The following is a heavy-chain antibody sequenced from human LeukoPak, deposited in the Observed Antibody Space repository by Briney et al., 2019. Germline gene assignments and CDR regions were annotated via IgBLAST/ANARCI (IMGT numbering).Heavy chain of an antibody. D-gene: IGHD3-22*01. J-gene: IGHJ6*02. CDR2: INDVGGST. CDR3: AKTWDSSGYYPLDV. CDR1: GCTFSFYA. Sequence: GGSLRLSCAASGCTFSFYARSWVRQAPGKGLEWISTINDVGGSTYYADSAKGRVTISSNNSNNTLYQQMNSLRADATAVYYCAKTWDSSGYYPLDVWGQGTTVTVSS. V-gene: IGHV3-23*01.